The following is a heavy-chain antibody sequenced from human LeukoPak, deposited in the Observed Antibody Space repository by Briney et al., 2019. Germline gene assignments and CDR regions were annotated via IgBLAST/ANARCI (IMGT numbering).Heavy chain of an antibody. V-gene: IGHV3-11*01. J-gene: IGHJ4*02. CDR2: ISSSGSTI. CDR1: GFTFSDYY. CDR3: ARDRLDDGWNYYFDY. Sequence: PGGPLRLSCAASGFTFSDYYMSWLRQAPGKGLEWVSYISSSGSTIYYADSVKGRFTISRDNAKNSLYLQMNSLRAEDTAAYYCARDRLDDGWNYYFDYWGQGTLVTVCS. D-gene: IGHD1-7*01.